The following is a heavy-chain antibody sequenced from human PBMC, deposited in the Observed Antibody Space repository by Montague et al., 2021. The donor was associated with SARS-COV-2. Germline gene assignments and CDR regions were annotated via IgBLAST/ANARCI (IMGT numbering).Heavy chain of an antibody. Sequence: SETLSLTCAVYGGSISGYYWSWIRQPPGKGLEWIGEIHHSGSTNYNPSLKSRVTISVDTSKNQFSLKLSSVTAADTAVYYCARATLGITMIVVVMTANDYDIDYWGQGTLVTVSS. CDR1: GGSISGYY. CDR3: ARATLGITMIVVVMTANDYDIDY. CDR2: IHHSGST. J-gene: IGHJ4*02. D-gene: IGHD3-22*01. V-gene: IGHV4-34*01.